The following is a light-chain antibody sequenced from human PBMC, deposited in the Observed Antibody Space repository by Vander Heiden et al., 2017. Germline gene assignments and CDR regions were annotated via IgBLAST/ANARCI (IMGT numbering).Light chain of an antibody. CDR1: HYISNF. CDR2: AAS. Sequence: DIQMSQSPSSPSASVGDRVTITCRASHYISNFLNWYQQRPGKAPELLISAASNLQSGVPSKFIGSGSGTDFTLTISNLQPEDFATFYCQQSYSFPYTFGQGTKLEIK. J-gene: IGKJ2*01. CDR3: QQSYSFPYT. V-gene: IGKV1-39*01.